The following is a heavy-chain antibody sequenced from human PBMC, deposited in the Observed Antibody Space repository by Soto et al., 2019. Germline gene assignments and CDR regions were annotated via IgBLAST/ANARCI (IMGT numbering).Heavy chain of an antibody. J-gene: IGHJ2*01. Sequence: EVQLVESGGGVVRPGGSLRLSCAASGFTFDDYGMSWVRQAPGKGLEWVSGINWSGGSTGYADSVKGRFTISRDNAKNFLYLQMNSLRAEDTALYYCARDVNSYAIGGWYFDLWGRGTLVTVSS. D-gene: IGHD2-2*01. CDR1: GFTFDDYG. CDR3: ARDVNSYAIGGWYFDL. V-gene: IGHV3-20*04. CDR2: INWSGGST.